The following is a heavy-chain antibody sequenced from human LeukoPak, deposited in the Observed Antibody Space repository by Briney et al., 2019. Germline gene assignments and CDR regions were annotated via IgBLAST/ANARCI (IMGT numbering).Heavy chain of an antibody. CDR2: IYYSGST. V-gene: IGHV4-59*08. J-gene: IGHJ3*02. CDR3: ATPGGYCSSTSCYGAFDI. CDR1: GGSISSYY. Sequence: SETLSLTCTVSGGSISSYYWSWIRQPPGKGLEWIGYIYYSGSTNYNPSLKSRVTISVDTSKNQFSLKLSSVTAADTAVYSCATPGGYCSSTSCYGAFDIWGQGTMVTVSS. D-gene: IGHD2-2*03.